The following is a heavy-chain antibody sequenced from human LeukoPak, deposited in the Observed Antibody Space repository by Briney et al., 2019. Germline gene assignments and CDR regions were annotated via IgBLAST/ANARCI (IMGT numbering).Heavy chain of an antibody. CDR3: ARRIAAAGTFDY. D-gene: IGHD6-13*01. J-gene: IGHJ4*02. Sequence: HPGGSLRLSCAASGFTFSSYAMSWVRQAPGKGLEWVSAISGSGGSTYYADSVKGRFTISRDNSKNTLYLQMNSLRAEDTAVYYCARRIAAAGTFDYWGQGTLVTVSS. CDR1: GFTFSSYA. CDR2: ISGSGGST. V-gene: IGHV3-23*01.